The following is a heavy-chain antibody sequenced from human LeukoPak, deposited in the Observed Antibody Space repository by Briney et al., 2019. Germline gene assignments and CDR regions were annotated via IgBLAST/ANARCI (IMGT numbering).Heavy chain of an antibody. CDR3: ARGVRVDY. D-gene: IGHD6-6*01. CDR2: INHSGST. V-gene: IGHV4-34*01. CDR1: GGSISSYY. Sequence: SETLSLTCTVSGGSISSYYWSWIRQPPGKGLEWIGEINHSGSTNYNPSLKSRVTISVDTSKNQFSLKLSSVTAADTAVYYCARGVRVDYWGQGTLVTVSS. J-gene: IGHJ4*02.